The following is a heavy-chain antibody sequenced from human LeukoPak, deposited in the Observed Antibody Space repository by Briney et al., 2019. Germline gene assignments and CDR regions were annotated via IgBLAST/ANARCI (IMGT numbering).Heavy chain of an antibody. J-gene: IGHJ3*02. CDR3: AVMIERAFDI. Sequence: GGSLRLSCAASGFTFSSYGMHWVRQAPGKGLEWVAVISYDGSNKFYADSVKGRFTISRDNSKNTLYLQMNSLRAEDTAVYYCAVMIERAFDIWGQGTMVTVSS. V-gene: IGHV3-30*03. D-gene: IGHD3-16*01. CDR2: ISYDGSNK. CDR1: GFTFSSYG.